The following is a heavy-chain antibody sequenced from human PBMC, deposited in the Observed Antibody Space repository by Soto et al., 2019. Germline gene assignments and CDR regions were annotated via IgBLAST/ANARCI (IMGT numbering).Heavy chain of an antibody. CDR1: GASISNSY. CDR2: IYYNGST. D-gene: IGHD3-3*01. Sequence: SETLSLTCTVSGASISNSYWTWIRQPPGKGLEWIGYIYYNGSTKYNPSLKSRVTISVDTSKNHFSLKLTSVTAADTAVYYCARRPITIFGPNDYYMDVWGKGTTVTVSS. V-gene: IGHV4-59*08. J-gene: IGHJ6*03. CDR3: ARRPITIFGPNDYYMDV.